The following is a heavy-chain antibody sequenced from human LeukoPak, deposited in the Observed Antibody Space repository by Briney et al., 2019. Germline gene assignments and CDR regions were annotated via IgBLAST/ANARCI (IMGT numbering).Heavy chain of an antibody. CDR1: GFTFSDHY. D-gene: IGHD4-11*01. V-gene: IGHV3-72*01. Sequence: PGWSLRLSCAASGFTFSDHYMDWVRQAPGKGLEGVGRTRNKAKGYTTEYAASVKGRFTVPRDDSENSLYLQMNSLKIEDTALYYCARGATATTNYAYGMDVWGQGTTVTVSP. CDR2: TRNKAKGYTT. CDR3: ARGATATTNYAYGMDV. J-gene: IGHJ6*01.